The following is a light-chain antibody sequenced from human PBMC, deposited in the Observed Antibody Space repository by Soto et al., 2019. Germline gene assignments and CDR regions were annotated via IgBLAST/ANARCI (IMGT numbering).Light chain of an antibody. CDR2: RAS. Sequence: DIQRTESPSTLSAPVGDRVTITCRASQSISSWLAWYQQKAGKAPKLLIYRASSLESGVPSRFNGSGSGTEFTLTITSLQPDDFATYYCQQYNSWTFGQGTKVEIK. CDR3: QQYNSWT. CDR1: QSISSW. V-gene: IGKV1-5*03. J-gene: IGKJ1*01.